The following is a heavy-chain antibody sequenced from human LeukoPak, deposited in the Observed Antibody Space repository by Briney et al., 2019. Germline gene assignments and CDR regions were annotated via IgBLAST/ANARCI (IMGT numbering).Heavy chain of an antibody. J-gene: IGHJ4*02. CDR3: ARDLIVVVPAAILDY. V-gene: IGHV1-46*01. Sequence: ASVTVSCKASGYTFTSYYMHWVRQAPGQGLAWMGIINPSGGSTSYAQKFQGRVTMTRDMSTSTVYMELGSLRSEDTAVYYCARDLIVVVPAAILDYWGQGTLVTVSS. CDR2: INPSGGST. D-gene: IGHD2-2*02. CDR1: GYTFTSYY.